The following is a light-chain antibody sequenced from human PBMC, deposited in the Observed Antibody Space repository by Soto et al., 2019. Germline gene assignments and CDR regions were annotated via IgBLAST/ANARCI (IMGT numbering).Light chain of an antibody. J-gene: IGLJ1*01. CDR1: SSDVGGYNY. V-gene: IGLV2-14*03. Sequence: QSALTQPTSVSGSPGQSITISCTGTSSDVGGYNYVSWYQHHPGKAPKLMICDVSDRPSGVSNRFSGSKSGNTAPLTISGLQAEDEADYYCSSYTSSSTPWVFGTGTKATVL. CDR3: SSYTSSSTPWV. CDR2: DVS.